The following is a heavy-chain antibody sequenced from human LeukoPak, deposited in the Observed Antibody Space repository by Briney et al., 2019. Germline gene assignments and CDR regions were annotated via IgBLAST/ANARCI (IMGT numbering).Heavy chain of an antibody. D-gene: IGHD2-2*01. V-gene: IGHV3-48*02. CDR2: ISSSSSSTI. CDR1: GFTFSSYS. Sequence: GGSLRLSCAASGFTFSSYSMNWVRQAPGKGLEWVSYISSSSSSTIYYADSVKGRFTISRDNAKNSLYLQMNSLRDEDTAVYYCATGYCSSTSCYNDAFDIWGQGTMVTVSS. CDR3: ATGYCSSTSCYNDAFDI. J-gene: IGHJ3*02.